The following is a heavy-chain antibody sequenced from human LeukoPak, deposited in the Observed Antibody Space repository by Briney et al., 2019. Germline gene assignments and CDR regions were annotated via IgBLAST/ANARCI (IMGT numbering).Heavy chain of an antibody. CDR1: GFTFSSYW. CDR2: IKTDGSGK. CDR3: ARERPIAAVALEY. V-gene: IGHV3-7*01. J-gene: IGHJ4*02. D-gene: IGHD6-19*01. Sequence: GGSLRLSCAASGFTFSSYWMSWVRQAPGKGLEGVPNIKTDGSGKSYVDSVKGRFTISRDNAETSLYLQMDSLRVDDTAVYFCARERPIAAVALEYWGQGTLVTVSS.